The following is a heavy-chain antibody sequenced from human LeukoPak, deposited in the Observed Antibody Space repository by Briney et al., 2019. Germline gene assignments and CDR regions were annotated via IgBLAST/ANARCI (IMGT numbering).Heavy chain of an antibody. V-gene: IGHV3-48*03. CDR2: ISSSGTTI. Sequence: GGSLRLSCAASGFTFSSYEMNWVRQAPGKGLEWVSYISSSGTTIYYADSVKGRFTISRDNAKNSLYLQMNSLRAEDTAVYYCARERYFDRRAPFDYWGQGTLVTVSS. J-gene: IGHJ4*02. CDR3: ARERYFDRRAPFDY. CDR1: GFTFSSYE. D-gene: IGHD3-9*01.